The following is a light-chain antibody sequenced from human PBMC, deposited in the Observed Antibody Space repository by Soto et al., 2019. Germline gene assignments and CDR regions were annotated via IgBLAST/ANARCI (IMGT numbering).Light chain of an antibody. V-gene: IGKV3-20*01. J-gene: IGKJ2*01. CDR1: QSFSSNF. CDR2: GAS. Sequence: EIVLTQSPGTLSLSPGERATLSCRASQSFSSNFLAWYQQKPGQAPRLLIYGASFSATGIPDRFSGSGSGTDFTLIISRLEPEDFAVYYCQQYGTSPYTFGQGTKLEIK. CDR3: QQYGTSPYT.